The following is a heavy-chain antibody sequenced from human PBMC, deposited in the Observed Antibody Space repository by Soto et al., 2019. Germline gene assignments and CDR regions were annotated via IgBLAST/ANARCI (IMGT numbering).Heavy chain of an antibody. Sequence: QEHLVQSGAEVKKPGASVKISCKASGYTFIGYYLFWVRQAPGQGLEWMGWINPNSGDTGSAQRCQGRGTMTRDTSLTTAYMELSRLTFDDTALYYCAIDGPMPYTYGPIGSWGQGTLVTVSS. J-gene: IGHJ4*02. V-gene: IGHV1-2*02. D-gene: IGHD5-18*01. CDR2: INPNSGDT. CDR1: GYTFIGYY. CDR3: AIDGPMPYTYGPIGS.